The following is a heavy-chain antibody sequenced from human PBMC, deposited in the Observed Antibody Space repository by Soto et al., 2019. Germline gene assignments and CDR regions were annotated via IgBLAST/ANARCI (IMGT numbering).Heavy chain of an antibody. CDR3: ARASREMAFDY. Sequence: PSETLFLTCTVSGGSISSGSDPWSWIRQPPGKGLEWIAYIYHSGSSYYNPSLKSRVTISVDRSKNQFSLKLSSVTAAYTAVYYCARASREMAFDYWGQGTLVTVSS. CDR1: GGSISSGSDP. J-gene: IGHJ4*02. D-gene: IGHD5-12*01. V-gene: IGHV4-30-2*01. CDR2: IYHSGSS.